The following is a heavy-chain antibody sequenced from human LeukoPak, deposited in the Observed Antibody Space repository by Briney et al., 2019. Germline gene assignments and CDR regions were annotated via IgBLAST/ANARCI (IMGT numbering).Heavy chain of an antibody. V-gene: IGHV3-66*01. D-gene: IGHD6-19*01. CDR2: IYSGGST. Sequence: PGGSLRLSCAASGFTVSSNYMSWVRQAPGKGLEWVSVIYSGGSTYYADSVKGRFTISRDNSKNTLYLQMNSLRAEDTAVYYCAKAPIAVAGTVGYFDYWGQGTLVTVSS. CDR3: AKAPIAVAGTVGYFDY. CDR1: GFTVSSNY. J-gene: IGHJ4*02.